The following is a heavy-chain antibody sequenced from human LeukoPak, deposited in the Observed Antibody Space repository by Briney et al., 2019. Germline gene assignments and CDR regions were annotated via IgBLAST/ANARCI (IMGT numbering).Heavy chain of an antibody. CDR2: IYSGGST. V-gene: IGHV3-53*01. CDR3: ARLGVPAMVDY. CDR1: GFTVSSNY. D-gene: IGHD3-16*01. J-gene: IGHJ4*02. Sequence: GGTLRLSCAASGFTVSSNYMSWVREAPGQGLEWVSVIYSGGSTYYADSVKGRFTISRDNSKNTLYLQMNSLRAEDTAVYYCARLGVPAMVDYWGQGTLVTVSS.